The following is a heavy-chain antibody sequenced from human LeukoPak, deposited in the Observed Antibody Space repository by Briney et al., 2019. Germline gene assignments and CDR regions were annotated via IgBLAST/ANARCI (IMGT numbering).Heavy chain of an antibody. V-gene: IGHV3-23*01. J-gene: IGHJ4*02. D-gene: IGHD3-9*01. CDR2: ITGSGDTT. Sequence: GASLRLSCAASGFIFRNYAMSWVRQAPGKGLEWVSAITGSGDTTYYADSVKGRFTMSRDNSKNTLYVEMNTLRAEDTAVYYCAKWGDYDILTGYYVSDFWGQGTLVTVSS. CDR3: AKWGDYDILTGYYVSDF. CDR1: GFIFRNYA.